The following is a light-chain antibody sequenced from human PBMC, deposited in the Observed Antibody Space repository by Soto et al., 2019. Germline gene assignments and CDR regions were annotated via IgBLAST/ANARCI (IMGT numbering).Light chain of an antibody. V-gene: IGLV4-69*01. CDR1: SEHTRYA. J-gene: IGLJ1*01. CDR3: QTWGV. CDR2: IKSDGSH. Sequence: QPVLTQSPSASASLGASVNLTCTLGSEHTRYAIAWHQQQPDKGPRFLMRIKSDGSHTKGDGIPDRFSGSSSGAERHLFISSLQSEDEADYFCQTWGVFGTGTKLTVL.